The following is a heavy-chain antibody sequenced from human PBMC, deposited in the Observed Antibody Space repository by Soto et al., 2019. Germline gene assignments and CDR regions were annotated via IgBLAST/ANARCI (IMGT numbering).Heavy chain of an antibody. CDR2: INHSGST. V-gene: IGHV4-34*01. Sequence: PSETLSLTCAVCGGSFSGYYWSWIRQPPGKXLEWIGEINHSGSTNYNPSLKSRVTISVDTSKNQFPLKLSSVTAADTAVYYCARGSLYYDFWSGHRQHNWFDPWGQGTLVTVSS. J-gene: IGHJ5*02. CDR1: GGSFSGYY. CDR3: ARGSLYYDFWSGHRQHNWFDP. D-gene: IGHD3-3*01.